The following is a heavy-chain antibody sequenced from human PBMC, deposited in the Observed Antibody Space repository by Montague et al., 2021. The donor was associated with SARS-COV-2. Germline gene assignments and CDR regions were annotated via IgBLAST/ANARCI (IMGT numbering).Heavy chain of an antibody. CDR2: IYYSGST. V-gene: IGHV4-39*01. J-gene: IGHJ2*01. CDR1: GGSISSSSYY. CDR3: ASHYYDSSGYYSPWYFDL. Sequence: SETLSLTCTVSGGSISSSSYYWGWIRQPPGKGLEWIGSIYYSGSTYYNPSLKSRVTISVDTSENQFSLKLSSVTAADTAVYYCASHYYDSSGYYSPWYFDLWGRGTLVTVSS. D-gene: IGHD3-22*01.